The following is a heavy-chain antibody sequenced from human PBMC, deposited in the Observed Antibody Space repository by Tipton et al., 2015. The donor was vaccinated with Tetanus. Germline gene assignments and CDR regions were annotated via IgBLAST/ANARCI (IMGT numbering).Heavy chain of an antibody. CDR3: ARGPYHYGDYYFDY. Sequence: SLRLSCAASGFTFSSYPMAWVRQAPGKGLEWVSGIAGTAGSTYYRDSVRGRFTVSRDNSKDTLYLQMNSLTTEDTAVYYCARGPYHYGDYYFDYWGRGTLVTVSS. V-gene: IGHV3-23*01. D-gene: IGHD4-17*01. J-gene: IGHJ4*02. CDR2: IAGTAGST. CDR1: GFTFSSYP.